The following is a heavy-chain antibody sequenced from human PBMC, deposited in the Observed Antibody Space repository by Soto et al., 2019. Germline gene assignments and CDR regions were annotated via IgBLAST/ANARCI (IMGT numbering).Heavy chain of an antibody. CDR3: ARGGRYSSSSDLTY. Sequence: QVQLVQSGPEVKKPGASVKVSCTPSGYTFTNYGVNWVRQAPGQGLEWMGWISADSGDTKYAQKFQGRVTMTTDTSTRTAYMELRRLRCDDSAVYYCARGGRYSSSSDLTYWGQGTLVTGFS. CDR2: ISADSGDT. D-gene: IGHD6-6*01. CDR1: GYTFTNYG. V-gene: IGHV1-18*04. J-gene: IGHJ4*02.